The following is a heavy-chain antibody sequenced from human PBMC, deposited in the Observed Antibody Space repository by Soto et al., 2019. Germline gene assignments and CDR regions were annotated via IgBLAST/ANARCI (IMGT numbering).Heavy chain of an antibody. CDR2: ISDNGGTT. CDR3: ARERSRQYYDFWSGYYDAFDI. D-gene: IGHD3-3*01. V-gene: IGHV3-23*01. J-gene: IGHJ3*02. Sequence: HPGGSLRLSCAASGFTFGSYAMSWVRQAPGKGLEWVSHISDNGGTTYYADFVKGRFTISRDNAKNTLYLQMNSLRAEDTAVYYCARERSRQYYDFWSGYYDAFDIWGQGTMVTVSS. CDR1: GFTFGSYA.